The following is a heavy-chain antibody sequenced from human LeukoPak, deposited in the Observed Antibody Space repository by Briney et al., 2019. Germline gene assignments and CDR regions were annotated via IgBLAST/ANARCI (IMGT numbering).Heavy chain of an antibody. CDR1: GFIFSSYE. D-gene: IGHD3-9*01. J-gene: IGHJ4*02. Sequence: PGGSLRLSCAASGFIFSSYEMNWVRQAPGKGLEWVSYISSSGSIIYYADSMKGRFTISRDNAKNSLYLQMNSLRAEDTAIYYCARVRFFTGAADYWGQGTLVTVSS. V-gene: IGHV3-48*03. CDR3: ARVRFFTGAADY. CDR2: ISSSGSII.